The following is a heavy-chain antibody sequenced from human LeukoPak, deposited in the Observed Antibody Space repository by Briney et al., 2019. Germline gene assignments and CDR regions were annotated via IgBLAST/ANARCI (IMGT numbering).Heavy chain of an antibody. V-gene: IGHV4-59*01. CDR1: GGSISSYY. J-gene: IGHJ3*02. D-gene: IGHD3-3*01. CDR3: ARGYYDFWSGSTPEAFDI. CDR2: IYYSGST. Sequence: PSETLSLTCTVSGGSISSYYWSWIRQPPGKGLEWIGYIYYSGSTNYNPSLKSRVTISVDTSKNQFSLKLSSVTAADTAAYYCARGYYDFWSGSTPEAFDIWGQGTMVTVSS.